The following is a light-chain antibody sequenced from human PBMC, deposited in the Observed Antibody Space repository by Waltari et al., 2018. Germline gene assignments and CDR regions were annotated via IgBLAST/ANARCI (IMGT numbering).Light chain of an antibody. Sequence: QSALTQPASVSGSPGQSITISCTGTSSDVGSYKYVSWYQQHPGKTPKPMIYEVSTRPSGVSNRFSGSKSGNTASLTISGLQAEDEADYYCSSYRSSNTLEFGGGTKLTVL. CDR3: SSYRSSNTLE. J-gene: IGLJ3*02. CDR2: EVS. CDR1: SSDVGSYKY. V-gene: IGLV2-14*01.